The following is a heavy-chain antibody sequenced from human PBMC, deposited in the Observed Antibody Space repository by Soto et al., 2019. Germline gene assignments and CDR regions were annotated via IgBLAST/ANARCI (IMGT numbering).Heavy chain of an antibody. D-gene: IGHD2-2*01. CDR3: AKGRGYCTSTSCYVGSDY. CDR2: ISGSGYST. V-gene: IGHV3-23*01. CDR1: GFTFSSYA. J-gene: IGHJ4*02. Sequence: AASGFTFSSYAMSWGRQAPGKGLEWVSAISGSGYSTYYADSVKGRFTISRDNSKNTLYLQMNSLRAEDTAVYYCAKGRGYCTSTSCYVGSDYWGQGTLVTVSS.